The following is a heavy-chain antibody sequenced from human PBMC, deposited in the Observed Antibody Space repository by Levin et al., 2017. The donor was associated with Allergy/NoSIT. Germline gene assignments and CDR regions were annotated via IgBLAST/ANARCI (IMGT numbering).Heavy chain of an antibody. CDR2: INSDGSDT. CDR1: GFTFSYYW. CDR3: ARQSGGYPAD. J-gene: IGHJ4*02. D-gene: IGHD1-26*01. V-gene: IGHV3-74*03. Sequence: GESLKISCAASGFTFSYYWMYWVRQVPGKGLVWVSRINSDGSDTKYADSVKGRFTISRDDAKNTLYLQMNSLRAEDTAVYYCARQSGGYPADWGQGTLVTVSS.